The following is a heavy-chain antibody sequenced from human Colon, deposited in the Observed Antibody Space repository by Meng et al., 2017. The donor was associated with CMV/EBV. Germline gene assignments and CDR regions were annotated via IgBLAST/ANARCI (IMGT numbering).Heavy chain of an antibody. CDR2: LSGSGDKT. Sequence: SGLTYSHFGMTWVRQTPGKGLEWISSLSGSGDKTYYSDSVQGRFTISRDNSKNMLYLQMDSLRVEDTATYFCAKNRRVAAKDYFQDWGRGTLVTVSS. CDR1: GLTYSHFG. CDR3: AKNRRVAAKDYFQD. D-gene: IGHD2-15*01. V-gene: IGHV3-23*01. J-gene: IGHJ1*01.